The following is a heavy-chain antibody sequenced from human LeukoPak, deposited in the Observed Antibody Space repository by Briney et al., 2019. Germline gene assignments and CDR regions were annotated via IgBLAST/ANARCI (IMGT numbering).Heavy chain of an antibody. CDR2: ISAYNGNT. CDR3: ARAVDYGDYHSWYFDL. V-gene: IGHV1-18*03. D-gene: IGHD4-17*01. J-gene: IGHJ2*01. CDR1: GYTFTSYG. Sequence: GASVKVSCKASGYTFTSYGISWVRQAPGQGLEWMGWISAYNGNTNYAQKLQGRVTMTTDTSTSTAYMELSSLRSEDMAVYYCARAVDYGDYHSWYFDLWGRGTLVTVSS.